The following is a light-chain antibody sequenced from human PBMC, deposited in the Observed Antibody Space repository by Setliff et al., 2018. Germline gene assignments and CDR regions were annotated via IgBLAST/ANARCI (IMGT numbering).Light chain of an antibody. CDR1: SSDIGGYNY. J-gene: IGLJ3*02. CDR2: DVS. CDR3: SSYTSTSTLDWV. V-gene: IGLV2-14*03. Sequence: QSVLTQPASVSGSPGQSITISCTGTSSDIGGYNYVSWYQQHAGKAPKVMIYDVSNRPSGVSDRFSGSKSGNTASLTIPGLQTEDEADYYCSSYTSTSTLDWVFGGGTKVTVL.